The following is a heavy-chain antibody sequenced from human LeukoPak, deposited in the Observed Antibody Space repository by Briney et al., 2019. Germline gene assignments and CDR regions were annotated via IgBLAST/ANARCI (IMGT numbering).Heavy chain of an antibody. CDR3: ARRLRYFDY. V-gene: IGHV3-30*04. J-gene: IGHJ4*02. CDR2: ISYDGSNK. Sequence: GGSLRLSCAASGFTFSSYAMHWVRQAPGKGLEWVAVISYDGSNKYYADSVKGRFTISRDNSKNTLYLQMNSLRAEDTAVYYCARRLRYFDYWGQGTLVIVSS. D-gene: IGHD2-15*01. CDR1: GFTFSSYA.